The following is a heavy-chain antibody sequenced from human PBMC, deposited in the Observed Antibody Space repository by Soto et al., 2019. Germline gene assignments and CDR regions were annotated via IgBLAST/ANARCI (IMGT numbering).Heavy chain of an antibody. CDR1: GFTFSDYA. V-gene: IGHV3-23*01. CDR3: AKGRPYDGDNWFDP. Sequence: EVPLLESGGDLVQPGGSPRLSCAVSGFTFSDYAMNWVRQAPGKGLEWVSVISASGGTTYYADSVKGRFTISRDNSKNTLYLQMNSLRADDTAVYYCAKGRPYDGDNWFDPWGQGTLVTVSS. CDR2: ISASGGTT. D-gene: IGHD3-16*01. J-gene: IGHJ5*02.